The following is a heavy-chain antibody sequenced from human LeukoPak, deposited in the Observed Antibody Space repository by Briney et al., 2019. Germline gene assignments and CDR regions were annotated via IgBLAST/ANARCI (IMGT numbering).Heavy chain of an antibody. J-gene: IGHJ4*02. V-gene: IGHV3-74*01. CDR2: INSDGSST. Sequence: GGSLRLSCAASGFTFSSYWMHWVRHAPGKGLVWVSRINSDGSSTSYADSVKGRFTISRDNAKNTLYLQMNSLRAEDTAVYYCAREGRLRSPLSFDYWGQGTLVTVSS. CDR3: AREGRLRSPLSFDY. CDR1: GFTFSSYW. D-gene: IGHD2/OR15-2a*01.